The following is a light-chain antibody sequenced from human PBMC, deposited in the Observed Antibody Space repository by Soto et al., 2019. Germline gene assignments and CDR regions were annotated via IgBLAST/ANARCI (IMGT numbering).Light chain of an antibody. CDR3: QQYYSTPPVT. CDR2: WAS. Sequence: DIVMTPSPDSLAVSLGERATINCKSSQSVLYSSNNKNYLAWYHQKPGQPPKLLIYWASTRESGVPDRFSGSGSGTDFTLTISSLQAEDVAVYYCQQYYSTPPVTFGQGTKVEIK. CDR1: QSVLYSSNNKNY. V-gene: IGKV4-1*01. J-gene: IGKJ1*01.